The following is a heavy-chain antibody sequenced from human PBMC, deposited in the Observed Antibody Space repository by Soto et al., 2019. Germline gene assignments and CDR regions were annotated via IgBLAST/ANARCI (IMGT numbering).Heavy chain of an antibody. CDR3: AKSVYNWNDGFLDY. D-gene: IGHD1-1*01. J-gene: IGHJ4*02. V-gene: IGHV3-30*18. CDR1: GFTFSSYG. CDR2: ISYDEINK. Sequence: QVQLVESGGGVVQPGRSLRLSCAASGFTFSSYGMHWVRQAPGKGLEWVAIISYDEINKYYADSVKGRFTISRDNSKNTRYLQMNSLRAEDTAVYYCAKSVYNWNDGFLDYWGQGALVTVS.